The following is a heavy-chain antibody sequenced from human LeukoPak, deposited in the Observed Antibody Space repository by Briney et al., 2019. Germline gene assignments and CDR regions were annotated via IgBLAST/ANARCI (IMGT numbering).Heavy chain of an antibody. J-gene: IGHJ4*02. CDR1: GFTFTNFA. Sequence: GRSLRLSCAAFGFTFTNFAMSWVRQAPRKGLEWVPGITGSGDSTYYADSVRGRFTISRDNPKNTLFLQMNSLRAEDTALYYCAKKSRTTSPPIRWGQGTLVTVSS. CDR3: AKKSRTTSPPIR. D-gene: IGHD2-2*01. V-gene: IGHV3-23*01. CDR2: ITGSGDST.